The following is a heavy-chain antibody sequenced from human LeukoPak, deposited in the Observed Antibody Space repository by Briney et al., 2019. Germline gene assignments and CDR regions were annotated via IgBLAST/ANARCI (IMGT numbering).Heavy chain of an antibody. V-gene: IGHV3-48*03. D-gene: IGHD3-10*01. Sequence: GGSLRLSCAASGFTFSSYEMNWVRQAPGKGLEWASYISSSGSTIYYADSVKGRFTISRDNAKNSLYLQMNSLRAGDTAVYYCARDGYYGSGSYGPNWFDPWGQGTLVTVSS. CDR3: ARDGYYGSGSYGPNWFDP. CDR1: GFTFSSYE. J-gene: IGHJ5*02. CDR2: ISSSGSTI.